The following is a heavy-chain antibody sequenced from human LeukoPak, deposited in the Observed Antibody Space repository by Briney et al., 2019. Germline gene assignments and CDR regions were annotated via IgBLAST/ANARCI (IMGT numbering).Heavy chain of an antibody. CDR3: ARPQAYYFDY. J-gene: IGHJ4*02. CDR1: GFSFSSYA. CDR2: ISYDGSKK. V-gene: IGHV3-30*01. Sequence: GGSLRLSCAASGFSFSSYAIHWVRQAPGKGGEWVAAISYDGSKKYYADSVKGRFTISRDNSKNTLYLQMDSLRSEDTAVYYCARPQAYYFDYWGQGTLVTVSS.